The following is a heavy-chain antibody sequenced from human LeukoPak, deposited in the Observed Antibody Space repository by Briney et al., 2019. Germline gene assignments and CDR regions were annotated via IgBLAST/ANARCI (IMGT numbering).Heavy chain of an antibody. D-gene: IGHD1-26*01. CDR1: GDSFSYFY. V-gene: IGHV4-59*01. CDR2: IYNSGST. CDR3: ARDSAVVGATWGYVDY. J-gene: IGHJ4*02. Sequence: SETLSLTCTVSGDSFSYFYWSWIRQPPGKGLEWIGYIYNSGSTNYNPSLKSRVTISLDTSKNQFSLKLSSVTAADTAVYYCARDSAVVGATWGYVDYWGQGTLVTVSS.